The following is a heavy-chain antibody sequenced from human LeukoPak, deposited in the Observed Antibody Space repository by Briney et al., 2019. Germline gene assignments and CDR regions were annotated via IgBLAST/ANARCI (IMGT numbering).Heavy chain of an antibody. CDR2: IYYSGST. CDR3: ARGAVIAAADEYYYGMDV. Sequence: SETLSLTCSISGDSTNTYFWSWIRQPPGKGLQWIGYIYYSGSTNYNPSLKSRVTISVDTSKNQFSLKLSSVTAADTAVYYCARGAVIAAADEYYYGMDVWGQGTTVTVSS. CDR1: GDSTNTYF. D-gene: IGHD6-13*01. J-gene: IGHJ6*02. V-gene: IGHV4-59*01.